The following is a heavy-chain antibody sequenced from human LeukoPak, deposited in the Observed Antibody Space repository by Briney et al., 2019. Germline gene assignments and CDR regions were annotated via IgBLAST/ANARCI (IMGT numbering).Heavy chain of an antibody. CDR2: ISSGGNTI. CDR1: GLILSNYS. Sequence: GGSLTLSCAASGLILSNYSMNWVRQAGGKELEGLSYISSGGNTIYSADSVKGRFTISRDNAKNSLYLQMDTLRAEDTAVYYCARDNGYWYFDLWGRGTLVTVSS. CDR3: ARDNGYWYFDL. J-gene: IGHJ2*01. V-gene: IGHV3-48*01.